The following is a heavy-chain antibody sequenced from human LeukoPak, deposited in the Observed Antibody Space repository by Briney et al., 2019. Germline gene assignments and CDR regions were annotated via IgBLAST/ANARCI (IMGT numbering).Heavy chain of an antibody. Sequence: PSETLSLTCTVSGGSISSYYWSWIRQPAGKGLEWIGRIYTSGSTNYNPSLKSRVTMSVDTSKNQFSLKLSSVTAADTAVYYCARGRYYDSSGYYPGHFDYWGQGTLVTVSS. CDR2: IYTSGST. J-gene: IGHJ4*02. CDR1: GGSISSYY. D-gene: IGHD3-22*01. V-gene: IGHV4-4*07. CDR3: ARGRYYDSSGYYPGHFDY.